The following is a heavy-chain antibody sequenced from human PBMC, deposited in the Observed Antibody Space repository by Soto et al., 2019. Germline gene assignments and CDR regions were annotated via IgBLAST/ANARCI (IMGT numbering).Heavy chain of an antibody. CDR3: AILGIFPEAYFDY. J-gene: IGHJ4*02. Sequence: GGSLRLSCAASGFTFSSYAMSWVRQAPGKGLEWVSAISGSGGSTYYADSVKGRFTISRDNSKNTLYLQMNSLRAEDTAVYYCAILGIFPEAYFDYWGQGTLVTVSS. CDR2: ISGSGGST. CDR1: GFTFSSYA. V-gene: IGHV3-23*01. D-gene: IGHD2-15*01.